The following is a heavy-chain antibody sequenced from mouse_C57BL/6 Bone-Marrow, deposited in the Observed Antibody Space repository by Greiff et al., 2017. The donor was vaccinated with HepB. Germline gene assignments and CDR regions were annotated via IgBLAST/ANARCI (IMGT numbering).Heavy chain of an antibody. CDR3: TRLRGYDEGYAMDY. J-gene: IGHJ4*01. CDR2: IDPETGGT. V-gene: IGHV1-15*01. D-gene: IGHD2-2*01. Sequence: VQLVESGAELVRPGASVTLSCKASGYTFTDYEMHWVKQTPVHGLEWIGAIDPETGGTAYNQKFKGKAILTADKSSSTAYMELRSLTSEDSAVYYCTRLRGYDEGYAMDYWGQGTSVTVSS. CDR1: GYTFTDYE.